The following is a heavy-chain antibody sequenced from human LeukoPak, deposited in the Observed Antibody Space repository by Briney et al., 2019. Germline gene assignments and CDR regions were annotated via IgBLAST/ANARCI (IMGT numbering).Heavy chain of an antibody. V-gene: IGHV1-24*01. D-gene: IGHD2-2*01. CDR1: GYNLTELS. CDR3: ATASYCSSTSCYAFDI. Sequence: ASVKVSCKVSGYNLTELSMHWVRQAPGNGLEWMGGFDPEDGETIYAQKFQGRVTMTEDTSTDTAYMELSSLRSEDTAVYYCATASYCSSTSCYAFDIWGQGTMVTVSS. J-gene: IGHJ3*02. CDR2: FDPEDGET.